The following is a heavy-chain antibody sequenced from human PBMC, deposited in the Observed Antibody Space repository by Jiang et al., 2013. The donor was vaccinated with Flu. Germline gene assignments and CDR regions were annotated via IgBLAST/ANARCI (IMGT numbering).Heavy chain of an antibody. CDR3: STLQPRIAAPEF. CDR2: INTISGNP. CDR1: GYTFTKYP. J-gene: IGHJ4*02. Sequence: QSGSELTKPGASVKISCKASGYTFTKYPMNWVRQAPGQGLEWVGWINTISGNPTYAQAFTSRFVFPWTPLSARHICRSAALKTEDTAIYYCSTLQPRIAAPEFWGQGTLVTVSS. D-gene: IGHD6-13*01. V-gene: IGHV7-4-1*02.